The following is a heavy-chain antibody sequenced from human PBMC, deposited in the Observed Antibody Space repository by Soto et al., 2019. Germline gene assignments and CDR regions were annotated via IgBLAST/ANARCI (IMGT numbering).Heavy chain of an antibody. Sequence: PSETLSLTCSVSGASIDDRGHHWSWLRRSPGRGLEWLGSVYHDGTNYYNPSLKSRVSVSVDTSKNQFSLKLASVTAADTAVYYCARDKGISVAGFFRQEPYFGLDVWRPGTTVTVSS. D-gene: IGHD6-19*01. CDR1: GASIDDRGHH. CDR2: VYHDGTN. CDR3: ARDKGISVAGFFRQEPYFGLDV. J-gene: IGHJ6*01. V-gene: IGHV4-39*02.